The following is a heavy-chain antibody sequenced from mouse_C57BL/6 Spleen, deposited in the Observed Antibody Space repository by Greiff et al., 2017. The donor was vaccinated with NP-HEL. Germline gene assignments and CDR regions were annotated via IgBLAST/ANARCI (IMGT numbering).Heavy chain of an antibody. CDR1: GYTFTDYY. V-gene: IGHV1-76*01. Sequence: VKLMESGAELVRPGASVKLSCKASGYTFTDYYINWVKQRPGQGLEWIARIYPGSGNTYYNEKFKGKATLTAEKSSSTAYMQLSSLTSEDSAVYFCAREELLRYFDVWGTGTTVTVSS. D-gene: IGHD2-12*01. J-gene: IGHJ1*03. CDR2: IYPGSGNT. CDR3: AREELLRYFDV.